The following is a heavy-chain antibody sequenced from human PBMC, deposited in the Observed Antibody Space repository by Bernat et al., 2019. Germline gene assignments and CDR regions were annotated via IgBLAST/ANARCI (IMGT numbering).Heavy chain of an antibody. CDR1: GFSFRSYW. CDR2: IKQDGSDR. Sequence: EVQLVESGGALVQPGGSLSFSCAAPGFSFRSYWMSWVRTSPGKGLEWVANIKQDGSDRYYLASVKGRFTIARDNAKNSLYLQMNSLRAEDTAFFCCARSHNSSYVRHIDFWGQGALVAVSS. V-gene: IGHV3-7*02. D-gene: IGHD6-13*01. CDR3: ARSHNSSYVRHIDF. J-gene: IGHJ4*02.